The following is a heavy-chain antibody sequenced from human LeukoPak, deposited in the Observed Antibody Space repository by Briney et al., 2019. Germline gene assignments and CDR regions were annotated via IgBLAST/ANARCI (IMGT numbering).Heavy chain of an antibody. D-gene: IGHD1-1*01. CDR1: GFTFSSYS. Sequence: GGSLRLSCAASGFTFSSYSMNWVRQAAGKGLEGVASISSSSSYIYYADSVNGRFTISRDTAKHSLYLQMNSLRAEETAVYYCAREVQLERGDAFDIWGKGKMVTVSS. J-gene: IGHJ3*02. V-gene: IGHV3-21*06. CDR3: AREVQLERGDAFDI. CDR2: ISSSSSYI.